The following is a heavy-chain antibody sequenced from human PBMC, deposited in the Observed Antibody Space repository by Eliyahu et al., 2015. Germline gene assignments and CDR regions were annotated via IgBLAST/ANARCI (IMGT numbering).Heavy chain of an antibody. V-gene: IGHV6-1*01. J-gene: IGHJ3*02. D-gene: IGHD3-10*01. CDR2: TYYRSKWYN. CDR3: ARGMDSAFDI. Sequence: QVQVQQSGPGLVKPSQTLSLTCTFSRASFSNNNAAWNWIRQSPSRGLEWLGRTYYRSKWYNDYASSVKSRIAINPDTSKNQFSLHLNSVTPEDTAVYYCARGMDSAFDIWGQGTMVTVSS. CDR1: RASFSNNNAA.